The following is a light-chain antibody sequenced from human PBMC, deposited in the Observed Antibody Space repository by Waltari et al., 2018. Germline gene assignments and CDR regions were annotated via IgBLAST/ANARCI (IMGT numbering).Light chain of an antibody. CDR3: LIWHNSAWV. CDR2: SKSDSDI. V-gene: IGLV5-45*01. J-gene: IGLJ3*02. CDR1: SGIHVVVYM. Sequence: QGVLPQPASLSASPGASASLTCTLRSGIHVVVYMIYWYQHKPGFPPQFLLWSKSDSDIHQGSGVHVRFSGSKDASANAGILFISGLQSEDEADYYCLIWHNSAWVFGGGTKLTVL.